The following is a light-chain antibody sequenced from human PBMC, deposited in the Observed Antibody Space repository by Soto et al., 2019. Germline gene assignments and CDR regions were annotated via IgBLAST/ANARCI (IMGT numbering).Light chain of an antibody. CDR3: AALDDSLNGYV. V-gene: IGLV1-44*01. J-gene: IGLJ1*01. CDR1: SSNIGSYT. Sequence: QSVLTQPPSASGTPGRRVTISCSGSSSNIGSYTVNWFQQLPGTAPKLLISGDNQRPSGVPDRFSGSKSGSSASLAIRGLRSEDEADYYCAALDDSLNGYVFGTGTKLTVL. CDR2: GDN.